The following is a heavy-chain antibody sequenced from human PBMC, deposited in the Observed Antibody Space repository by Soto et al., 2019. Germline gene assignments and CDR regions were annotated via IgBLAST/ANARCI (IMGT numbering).Heavy chain of an antibody. CDR1: GGSFSGYY. CDR3: ARGGGTGTTCLDY. D-gene: IGHD1-1*01. CDR2: INHSGST. J-gene: IGHJ4*02. V-gene: IGHV4-34*01. Sequence: QVQLQQWGAGLLKPSETLSLTCAVYGGSFSGYYWSWIRQPPGKGLEWIGEINHSGSTNYNPSLKRRVTISVDTSKNQFSLKLSSVTAADTAVYYCARGGGTGTTCLDYWGQGTLVTVSS.